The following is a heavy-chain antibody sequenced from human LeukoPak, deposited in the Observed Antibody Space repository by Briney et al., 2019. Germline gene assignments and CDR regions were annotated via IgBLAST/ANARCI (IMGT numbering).Heavy chain of an antibody. CDR3: AKDTSGWYIGYFDY. V-gene: IGHV3-9*03. D-gene: IGHD6-19*01. Sequence: PGRSLRLSCAASGFTFDDYAMHWVRQAPGKCLEWVSRISWNSDSIGYADSVKGRFTISRDNAKNSLYLQMNSLSPEDMALYYCAKDTSGWYIGYFDYWGQGTLVTVSS. CDR2: ISWNSDSI. J-gene: IGHJ4*02. CDR1: GFTFDDYA.